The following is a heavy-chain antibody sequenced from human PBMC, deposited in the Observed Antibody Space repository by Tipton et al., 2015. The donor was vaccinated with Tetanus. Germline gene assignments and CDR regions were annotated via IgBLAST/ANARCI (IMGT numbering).Heavy chain of an antibody. CDR1: GGSISTRNYF. V-gene: IGHV4-39*07. CDR3: ARSKLLWFGESLSGFDS. CDR2: IYYSGST. Sequence: GLVKPSETLSLTCTVSGGSISTRNYFWGWIRQAPGKGLEWIGNIYYSGSTDYNPSLKSRVAISVDTSKSQFSLRLTSVTAADTAVYYCARSKLLWFGESLSGFDSWGQGTLVTVSS. J-gene: IGHJ4*02. D-gene: IGHD3-10*01.